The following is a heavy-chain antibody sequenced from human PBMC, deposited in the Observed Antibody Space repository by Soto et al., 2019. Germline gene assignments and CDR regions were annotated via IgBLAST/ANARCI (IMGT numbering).Heavy chain of an antibody. Sequence: QVQLQESGPGLVTPSQTLSLTCTVSGDSISSGDYYWTWIRQPPGKGLEWIGYIYNSGSTNYNPSLKRRVTISLDASKNQFSLNRDSVTVADTAVYYCPRNGGRTTYFHETSGPDYWGQGTLITVSS. CDR1: GDSISSGDYY. D-gene: IGHD3-16*01. J-gene: IGHJ4*02. V-gene: IGHV4-30-4*01. CDR3: PRNGGRTTYFHETSGPDY. CDR2: IYNSGST.